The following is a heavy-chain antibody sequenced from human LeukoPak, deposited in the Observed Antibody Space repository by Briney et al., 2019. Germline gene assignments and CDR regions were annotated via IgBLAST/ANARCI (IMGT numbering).Heavy chain of an antibody. J-gene: IGHJ5*02. D-gene: IGHD3-22*01. V-gene: IGHV4-61*02. CDR3: ARDGAGGDSSGYFMRSNWFDP. CDR2: IYTSGST. CDR1: GGSISSGSYY. Sequence: SETLSLTCTVSGGSISSGSYYWSWIRQPAGKGLEWIGRIYTSGSTNYNPSPKSRVTISVDTSKNQFSLKLSSVTAADTAVYYCARDGAGGDSSGYFMRSNWFDPWGQGTLVTVSS.